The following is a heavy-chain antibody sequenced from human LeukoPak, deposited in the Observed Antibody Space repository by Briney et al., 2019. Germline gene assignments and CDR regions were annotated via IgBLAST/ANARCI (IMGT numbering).Heavy chain of an antibody. Sequence: PSETLSLTCTVSGGSISSYYRSWIRQPPGKGLERIGYIYYSGSTNYNPSLKSRATIPVDTSKNQFTLKLSSVTAAETAVSYCARVPPLGYCSSTSCYGYYYGMDVWGQGTTVTVSS. CDR1: GGSISSYY. V-gene: IGHV4-59*01. D-gene: IGHD2-2*01. CDR2: IYYSGST. CDR3: ARVPPLGYCSSTSCYGYYYGMDV. J-gene: IGHJ6*02.